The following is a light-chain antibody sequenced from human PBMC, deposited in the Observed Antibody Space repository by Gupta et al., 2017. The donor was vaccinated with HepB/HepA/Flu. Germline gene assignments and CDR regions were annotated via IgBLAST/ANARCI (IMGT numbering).Light chain of an antibody. Sequence: QSVLTQPPSVSAAPGQTVTISCSGSSSNIGKNYVSWYQQLPGTAPKLLIYDNNKRPSGTPDRFSGSKSGTSATLGITGLQTGDEAEYYCGTWDSSLSAEVFGTGTKVTVL. CDR2: DNN. CDR3: GTWDSSLSAEV. V-gene: IGLV1-51*01. CDR1: SSNIGKNY. J-gene: IGLJ1*01.